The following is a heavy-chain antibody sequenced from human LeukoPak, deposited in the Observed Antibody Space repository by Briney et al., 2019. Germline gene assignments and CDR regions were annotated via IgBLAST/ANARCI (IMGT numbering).Heavy chain of an antibody. J-gene: IGHJ4*02. CDR2: INPNRGGT. D-gene: IGHD6-13*01. CDR3: ARGSSSWSPIDY. Sequence: ASVKVSCKASGYTFTGYYMHWVRQAPGQGLEWMGWINPNRGGTNYAQKFQGWVTMTRDTSISTAYMELSRLRSDDTAVYYCARGSSSWSPIDYWGQGTLVTVSS. V-gene: IGHV1-2*04. CDR1: GYTFTGYY.